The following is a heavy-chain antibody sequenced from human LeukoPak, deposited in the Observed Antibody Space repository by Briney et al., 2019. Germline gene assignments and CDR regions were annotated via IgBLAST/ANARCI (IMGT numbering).Heavy chain of an antibody. J-gene: IGHJ4*02. CDR3: AGGSVHYFDY. CDR2: ITWNSGSL. V-gene: IGHV3-9*01. CDR1: GFTFDDYA. D-gene: IGHD5/OR15-5a*01. Sequence: GGSLRLSCAASGFTFDDYAMHWVRHAPGKGLEWVSGITWNSGSLGYADSVKGRFTISRDNAKNSLYLQMNSLRAEDTALYYCAGGSVHYFDYWGQGTLVTVSS.